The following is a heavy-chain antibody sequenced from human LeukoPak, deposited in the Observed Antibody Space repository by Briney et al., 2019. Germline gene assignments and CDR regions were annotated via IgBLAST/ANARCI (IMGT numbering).Heavy chain of an antibody. J-gene: IGHJ4*02. CDR2: IDTAGSTT. Sequence: GGSLRLSCVASGFTFSNSWMHWFRQVPAKGLVWVSRIDTAGSTTGYADSVRGRFTISRDNSKNTLYLQMNGLRAEDTAIYYCAKDLTWNTADYWGQGTLVTVSS. CDR1: GFTFSNSW. D-gene: IGHD1/OR15-1a*01. V-gene: IGHV3-74*01. CDR3: AKDLTWNTADY.